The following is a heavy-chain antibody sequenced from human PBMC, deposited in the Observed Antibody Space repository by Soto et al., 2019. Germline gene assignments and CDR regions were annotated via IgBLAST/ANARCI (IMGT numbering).Heavy chain of an antibody. CDR1: GGSFSGYY. D-gene: IGHD2-8*02. CDR2: INHSGST. Sequence: SETLSLTCAVYGGSFSGYYWSWIRQPPGKGLEWIGEINHSGSTNYNPSLESRVTISVDTSKNQFSLKLSSVTAADTAVYYCARGQSSLLLDCWGQGILVTVSS. V-gene: IGHV4-34*01. CDR3: ARGQSSLLLDC. J-gene: IGHJ4*02.